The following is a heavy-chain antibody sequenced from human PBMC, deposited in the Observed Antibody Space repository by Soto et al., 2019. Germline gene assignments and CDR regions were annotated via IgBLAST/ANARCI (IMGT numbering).Heavy chain of an antibody. J-gene: IGHJ4*02. CDR1: GYTFTSYG. CDR3: ARETLDGYSSGWYEGYFDY. Sequence: GASVKVSCKASGYTFTSYGISWVRQAPGRGLEWMGWISAYNGNTNYAQKLQGRVTMTTDTSTSTAYMELRSLRSDDTAVYYCARETLDGYSSGWYEGYFDYWGQGTLVTVSS. CDR2: ISAYNGNT. D-gene: IGHD6-19*01. V-gene: IGHV1-18*01.